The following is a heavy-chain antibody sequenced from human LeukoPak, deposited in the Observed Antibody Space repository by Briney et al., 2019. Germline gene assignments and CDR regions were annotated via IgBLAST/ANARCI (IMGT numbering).Heavy chain of an antibody. CDR2: IYYSGST. CDR1: GGSISSSSYY. V-gene: IGHV4-39*01. D-gene: IGHD3-10*01. CDR3: ARRDYGSGSHPFFDY. J-gene: IGHJ4*02. Sequence: PSETLSLTCTVSGGSISSSSYYWGWIRQPPGKGLECIGSIYYSGSTYYNPSLKSRVTISVDTSKNQFSLKLSSVTAADTAVYYCARRDYGSGSHPFFDYWGQGTLVTVSS.